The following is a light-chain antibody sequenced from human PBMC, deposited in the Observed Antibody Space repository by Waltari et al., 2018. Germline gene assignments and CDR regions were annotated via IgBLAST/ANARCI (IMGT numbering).Light chain of an antibody. J-gene: IGLJ2*01. CDR2: EVS. CDR3: GSFAVRSTLL. CDR1: GTDVGGSKY. Sequence: QSALTQPASVSGPPGQSITISCTGSGTDVGGSKYVSWYQQYPGKVPNLLLYEVSNRPSGVSDRFSGSNAGNTAYLTISGLQAEDEADYYCGSFAVRSTLLFGGGTKLTVL. V-gene: IGLV2-14*01.